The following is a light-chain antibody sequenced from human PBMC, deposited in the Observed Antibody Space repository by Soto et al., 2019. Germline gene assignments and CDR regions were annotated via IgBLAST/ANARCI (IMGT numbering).Light chain of an antibody. Sequence: QSVLTQPPSASGTPGQRVTISCSGSSSNIGSNTVNWYQQLPGTAPKLLIYSNNQRPSGVPDRFSGSKSGTSASLAISGLQSEDVADYYCEAWDDSMNGYVFGTGNKVTDL. V-gene: IGLV1-44*01. CDR2: SNN. CDR1: SSNIGSNT. CDR3: EAWDDSMNGYV. J-gene: IGLJ1*01.